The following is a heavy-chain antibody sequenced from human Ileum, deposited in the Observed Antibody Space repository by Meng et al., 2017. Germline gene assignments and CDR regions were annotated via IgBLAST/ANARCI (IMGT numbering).Heavy chain of an antibody. J-gene: IGHJ6*02. Sequence: ASVKVSCKASGYTFNDYGINWVRQAPGQGLEWMGWISVYNGNTNYAQTLQGRATMTTDTSTTTASMELSSLRSEETALYYCAVGYCTGGGCYSSRTHHFGLDVWGQGTTVTVSS. CDR1: GYTFNDYG. CDR2: ISVYNGNT. V-gene: IGHV1-18*01. D-gene: IGHD2-8*02. CDR3: AVGYCTGGGCYSSRTHHFGLDV.